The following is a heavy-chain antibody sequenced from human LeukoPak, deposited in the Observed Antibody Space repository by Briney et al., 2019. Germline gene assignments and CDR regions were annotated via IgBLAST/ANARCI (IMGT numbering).Heavy chain of an antibody. J-gene: IGHJ4*02. D-gene: IGHD1-26*01. CDR1: GFXFSSYA. Sequence: GTSLRLSCAASGFXFSSYAMHWVRQAPGKGLEWVAVISDDGRHKYYAESVEGRFTISRDNSNNMLYLQMNSLRPDDTAVCYCARARSVGAPTSFDYWGQGTLVTVSS. CDR3: ARARSVGAPTSFDY. V-gene: IGHV3-30*04. CDR2: ISDDGRHK.